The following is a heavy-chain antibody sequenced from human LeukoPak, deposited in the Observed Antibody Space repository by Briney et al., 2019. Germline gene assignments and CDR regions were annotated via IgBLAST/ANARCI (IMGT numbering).Heavy chain of an antibody. Sequence: ASVKVSCKASGYTFSGYYIHWVRQAPGQGLEWMGWINPNSGGTNYAQKFQGRVTMTRDTSISTAYMELSRLRSDDTAVYYCARDYGGNSPYYYYYYMDVWGKGTTVTVSS. D-gene: IGHD4-23*01. V-gene: IGHV1-2*02. J-gene: IGHJ6*03. CDR2: INPNSGGT. CDR1: GYTFSGYY. CDR3: ARDYGGNSPYYYYYYMDV.